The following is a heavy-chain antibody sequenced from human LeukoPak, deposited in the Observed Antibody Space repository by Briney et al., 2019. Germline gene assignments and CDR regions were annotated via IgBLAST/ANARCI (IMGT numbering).Heavy chain of an antibody. D-gene: IGHD3-22*01. CDR1: GDSLCRYY. V-gene: IGHV4-59*01. Sequence: PSETLSLTCTVSGDSLCRYYWSWIRQPPGKGMEWIGYIYYSGSTKHNTSLKSRVTISVDSSKNQFSLTLSSVTAADTAVYYCARVGVGYFDSSDYYRPDAFDIWGQGTMVTVSS. J-gene: IGHJ3*02. CDR2: IYYSGST. CDR3: ARVGVGYFDSSDYYRPDAFDI.